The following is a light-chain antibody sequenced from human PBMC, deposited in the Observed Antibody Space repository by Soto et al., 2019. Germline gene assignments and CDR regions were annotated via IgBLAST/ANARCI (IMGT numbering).Light chain of an antibody. V-gene: IGKV3-15*01. J-gene: IGKJ1*01. CDR1: LRLSSSY. Sequence: VLTHSPGTLSLSPGERATLYFGSNLRLSSSYFAWYQQKPGQAPRLLIYGASTRATGIPARFSGSGSGTEFTLTISSLQSEDFAVYYCQQYNNWPPWTFGQGTKVDI. CDR2: GAS. CDR3: QQYNNWPPWT.